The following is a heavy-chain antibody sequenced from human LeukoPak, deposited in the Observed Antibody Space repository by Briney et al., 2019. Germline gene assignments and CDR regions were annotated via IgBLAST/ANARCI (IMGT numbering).Heavy chain of an antibody. CDR2: IYYSGST. J-gene: IGHJ4*02. D-gene: IGHD1-1*01. Sequence: SETLSLTCAVYGGSFSGYYWSWIRQPPGKGLEWIGYIYYSGSTNYNPSLKSRVTISVDTSKNQFSLKLSSVTAADTAVYYCARVTNDVFDYWGQGTLVTVSS. CDR1: GGSFSGYY. CDR3: ARVTNDVFDY. V-gene: IGHV4-59*01.